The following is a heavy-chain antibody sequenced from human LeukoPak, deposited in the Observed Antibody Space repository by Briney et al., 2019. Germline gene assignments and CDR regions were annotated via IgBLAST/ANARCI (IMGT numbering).Heavy chain of an antibody. CDR2: INTNTGNP. V-gene: IGHV7-4-1*02. CDR1: GYTFTSYA. CDR3: ASEYSDVSSGYPGGDAFDI. D-gene: IGHD3-22*01. J-gene: IGHJ3*02. Sequence: ASVKVSCKASGYTFTSYAMNWVRQAPGQGLEWMGWINTNTGNPTYAQGFPGRFVFSLDTSVSTAYMQISSLKSEDTAVYYCASEYSDVSSGYPGGDAFDIWGQGTMVTVSS.